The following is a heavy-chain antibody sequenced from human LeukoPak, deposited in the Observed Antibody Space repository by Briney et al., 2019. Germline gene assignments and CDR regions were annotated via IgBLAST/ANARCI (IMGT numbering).Heavy chain of an antibody. CDR1: GFTFSSYW. V-gene: IGHV3-21*01. Sequence: GGSLRLSCAASGFTFSSYWMSWVRQAPGKGLEWVSSISASSLYIYYAASVKGRFTISRDNTKNLLYLQMNSLRADDTAVYYCARDQTTRTSGTYYSWFDPWGQGTLVTVSS. CDR2: ISASSLYI. J-gene: IGHJ5*02. D-gene: IGHD1-26*01. CDR3: ARDQTTRTSGTYYSWFDP.